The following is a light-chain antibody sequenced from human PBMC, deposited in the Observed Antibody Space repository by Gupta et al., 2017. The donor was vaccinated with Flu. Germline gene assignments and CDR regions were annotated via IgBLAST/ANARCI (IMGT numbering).Light chain of an antibody. CDR1: SSNSGSNY. CDR3: AAGDDSLSGV. J-gene: IGLJ3*02. CDR2: RNN. V-gene: IGLV1-47*01. Sequence: QSVLTQPPSASGTPGQRVTISCSGSSSNSGSNYVYWYQHLPGTAPILLIYRNNQRPSGVPDRFYGSKYGTSASRAISGRRSEDEADYYCAAGDDSLSGVFGGGTKLTVL.